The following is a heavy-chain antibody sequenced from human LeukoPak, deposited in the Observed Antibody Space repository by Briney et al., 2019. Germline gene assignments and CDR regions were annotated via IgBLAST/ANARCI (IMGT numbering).Heavy chain of an antibody. D-gene: IGHD2-2*01. CDR3: ARGVVERYGMDV. CDR2: INPSGGST. Sequence: GASVKVSCKAPGYTFTSYYMHWVRQAPGQGLEWMGIINPSGGSTSYAQKFQGRVTMTRDTSTSAVYMELSSLRSEDTAVYYCARGVVERYGMDVWGQGTTVTVSS. J-gene: IGHJ6*02. V-gene: IGHV1-46*01. CDR1: GYTFTSYY.